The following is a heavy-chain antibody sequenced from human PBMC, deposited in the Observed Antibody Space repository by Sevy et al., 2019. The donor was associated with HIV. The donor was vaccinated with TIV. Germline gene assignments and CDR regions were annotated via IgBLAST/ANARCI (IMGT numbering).Heavy chain of an antibody. D-gene: IGHD3-10*01. CDR1: GFTFSNYF. V-gene: IGHV3-21*01. Sequence: GGSLRLSCAASGFTFSNYFMNWVRQAPGKGLEWVSSISSSSSYIFYADSLKGRFTISRDNAKNSLYLHMNSLRAEDTAVYYCARGDYYGSLYYFDYWGPGTLVTVSS. J-gene: IGHJ4*02. CDR2: ISSSSSYI. CDR3: ARGDYYGSLYYFDY.